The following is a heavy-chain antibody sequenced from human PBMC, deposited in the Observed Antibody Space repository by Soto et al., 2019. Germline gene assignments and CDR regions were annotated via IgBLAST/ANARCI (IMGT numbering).Heavy chain of an antibody. CDR2: IYPGDSDT. D-gene: IGHD5-12*01. Sequence: PGESLKISCKGSGYSFTSYWIGWVRQMPGKGLEWMGIIYPGDSDTRYSPSFQGQVTISADKSISTAYLQWSSLKASDTAMYYCARQNSGYDFPGDAAFEIWGQGTMVTVSS. J-gene: IGHJ3*02. CDR1: GYSFTSYW. V-gene: IGHV5-51*01. CDR3: ARQNSGYDFPGDAAFEI.